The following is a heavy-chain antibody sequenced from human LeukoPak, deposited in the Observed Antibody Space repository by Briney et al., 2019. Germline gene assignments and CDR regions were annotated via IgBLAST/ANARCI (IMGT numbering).Heavy chain of an antibody. V-gene: IGHV3-23*01. J-gene: IGHJ4*02. CDR2: ISSGGTT. CDR1: GFTFSNYD. Sequence: PGGSLRLSCTTSGFTFSNYDMSWVRQAPGKGLEWVSIISSGGTTYSADSVKGRFTVSRDNSKNTLYLQMESLRAEDTAVYYCSGTKNYYVDYWGQGTLVTVSS. D-gene: IGHD1-26*01. CDR3: SGTKNYYVDY.